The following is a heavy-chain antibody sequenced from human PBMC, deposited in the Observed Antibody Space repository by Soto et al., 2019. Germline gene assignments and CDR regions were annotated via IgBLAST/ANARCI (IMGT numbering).Heavy chain of an antibody. V-gene: IGHV4-34*01. CDR2: INDSGST. CDR1: GGSFSDYS. CDR3: ARGSHKLHSYDSSGFYHYVDY. D-gene: IGHD3-22*01. Sequence: SETLSLTCAVYGGSFSDYSWTWIRQPPGKGLEWIGEINDSGSTNYTPSLERRVTISRDTSKNRFSLKLSSVTAADTDVYYCARGSHKLHSYDSSGFYHYVDYWGQGSLVTVSS. J-gene: IGHJ4*02.